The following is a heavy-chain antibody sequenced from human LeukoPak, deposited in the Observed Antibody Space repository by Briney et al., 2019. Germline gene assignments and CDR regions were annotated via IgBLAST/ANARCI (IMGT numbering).Heavy chain of an antibody. CDR2: INPNSGGT. J-gene: IGHJ4*02. CDR3: ARISYGDPDDFDY. V-gene: IGHV1-2*02. D-gene: IGHD4-17*01. Sequence: ASVTVSCKASGYTFTGYYMHWVRQAPGQGLEWMGWINPNSGGTNYAQKFQGRVTMTRDTSISTAYMELSRLRSDDTAVYYCARISYGDPDDFDYWGQGTLVTVSS. CDR1: GYTFTGYY.